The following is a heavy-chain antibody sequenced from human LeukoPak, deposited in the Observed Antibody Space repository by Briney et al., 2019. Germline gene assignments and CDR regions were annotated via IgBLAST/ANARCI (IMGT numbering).Heavy chain of an antibody. CDR2: IYTSGST. V-gene: IGHV4-39*07. CDR3: AREGYDFWTRNWFDP. CDR1: GGSISSSSYY. J-gene: IGHJ5*02. D-gene: IGHD3-3*01. Sequence: PSETLSLTCTVSGGSISSSSYYWGWIRQPPGKGLEWIGRIYTSGSTNYNPSLRSRVTISVDTSKNQFSLQLSSVTAADTAVYYCAREGYDFWTRNWFDPWGQGTLVTVSS.